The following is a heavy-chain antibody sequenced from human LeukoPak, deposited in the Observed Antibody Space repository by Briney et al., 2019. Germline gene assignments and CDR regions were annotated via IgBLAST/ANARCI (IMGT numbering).Heavy chain of an antibody. CDR2: IKQDGSEK. Sequence: PGGSLRLSCAASGFTFSSYWMSWFRQAPGKGLEWMAIIKQDGSEKYYVDSVKGRFTVSRDNAKNSLYLQMDSLRVDDTAVYYCAGDAGWTFGVGGQGTMVTVSS. CDR1: GFTFSSYW. J-gene: IGHJ3*01. CDR3: AGDAGWTFGV. V-gene: IGHV3-7*01. D-gene: IGHD1-14*01.